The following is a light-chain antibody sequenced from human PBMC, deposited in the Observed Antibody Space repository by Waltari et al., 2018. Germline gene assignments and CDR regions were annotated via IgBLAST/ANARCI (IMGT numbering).Light chain of an antibody. CDR1: DRHLGAYAF. J-gene: IGLJ1*01. CDR2: EVS. CDR3: SSYTTSSAPGV. Sequence: SALTQPASVSGSPGPSITISCSGPDRHLGAYAFVSWSQQHPGKAPHLIIYEVSNRPSGISNRFSASKSGNTASLTISGLQAEDEADYYCSSYTTSSAPGVFGTGTRVTVL. V-gene: IGLV2-14*01.